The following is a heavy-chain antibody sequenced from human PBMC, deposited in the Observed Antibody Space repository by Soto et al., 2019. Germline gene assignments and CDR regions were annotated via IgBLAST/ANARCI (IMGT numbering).Heavy chain of an antibody. CDR1: EFTFRSYW. Sequence: EVQLVDSGGGLVQPGGSLRLSCAASEFTFRSYWMHWVRQSPGKGLVWVSRISGYGSSTTYADSVRGRFTISRDNAKNTVYLQMDSLRAEDTAVYYCARSLPGTYGAFDLWGQGTMVTVSS. D-gene: IGHD1-7*01. CDR3: ARSLPGTYGAFDL. V-gene: IGHV3-74*01. J-gene: IGHJ3*01. CDR2: ISGYGSST.